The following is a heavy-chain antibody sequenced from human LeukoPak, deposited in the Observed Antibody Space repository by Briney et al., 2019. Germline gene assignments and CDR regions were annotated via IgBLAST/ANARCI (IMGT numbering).Heavy chain of an antibody. Sequence: PGGSLRLSCAASGFTFSNYGMHWVRQVPGKGLEWVAFIRYDGSNKYYADSVKGRFSISRDNFKNTLYLQMKSLRAEDTAVYYCAKDSFRLYSYAYRDWGQGTLVTVSS. CDR1: GFTFSNYG. CDR3: AKDSFRLYSYAYRD. CDR2: IRYDGSNK. J-gene: IGHJ4*02. V-gene: IGHV3-30*02. D-gene: IGHD3-16*01.